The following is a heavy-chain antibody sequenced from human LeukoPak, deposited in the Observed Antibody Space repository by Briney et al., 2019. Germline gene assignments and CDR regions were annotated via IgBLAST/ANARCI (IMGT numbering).Heavy chain of an antibody. CDR3: ATPLDYYGSSGYHQGGD. Sequence: GGSLRLSCAASGFTFSRYWMTWVRQAPGKGLEWVANIKQDGSKKNYVDSVKGRFTISRDNAKDSLYLQMNSLRAEDTAVYYCATPLDYYGSSGYHQGGDWGQGTLVTVSS. CDR2: IKQDGSKK. V-gene: IGHV3-7*03. J-gene: IGHJ4*02. CDR1: GFTFSRYW. D-gene: IGHD3-22*01.